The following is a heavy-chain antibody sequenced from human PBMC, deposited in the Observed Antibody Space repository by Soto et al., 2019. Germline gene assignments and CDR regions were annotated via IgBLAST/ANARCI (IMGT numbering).Heavy chain of an antibody. CDR1: GFPFSDYY. CDR3: ARVERGITIFGVVIPPFDY. V-gene: IGHV3-11*01. Sequence: GGSLRLSCASSGFPFSDYYMSWIRQAPGKGLEWVSYISSSGSTIYYADSVKGRFTISRDNAKNSLYLQMNSLRAEDTAVYYCARVERGITIFGVVIPPFDYWGQGTLVTVSS. J-gene: IGHJ4*02. CDR2: ISSSGSTI. D-gene: IGHD3-3*01.